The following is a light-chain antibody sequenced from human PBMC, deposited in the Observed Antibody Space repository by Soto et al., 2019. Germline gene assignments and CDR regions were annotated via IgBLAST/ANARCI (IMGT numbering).Light chain of an antibody. CDR3: MQALQTPPT. CDR2: LGS. J-gene: IGKJ1*01. Sequence: DIVMTQSPLSLPVTPGEPASISCRSSQSLLHSNGYFYLDWYLQKPGQSPQLLIYLGSDRASGVPDRFSGSGSDTDFTLKISRVEAEDVGVYYCMQALQTPPTFGQGTRIQIK. CDR1: QSLLHSNGYFY. V-gene: IGKV2-28*01.